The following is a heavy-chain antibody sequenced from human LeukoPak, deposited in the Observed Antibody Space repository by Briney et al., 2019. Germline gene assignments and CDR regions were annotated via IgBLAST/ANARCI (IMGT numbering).Heavy chain of an antibody. D-gene: IGHD1-26*01. J-gene: IGHJ4*02. CDR2: IISNADGGKT. CDR1: GFTFSSYW. Sequence: GGSLRLSCAASGFTFSSYWMNWVRQAPGKGLEWVGRIISNADGGKTDYAAPVKGRFTISRDDSENTLYLQMNSLKPEDTAVYYCATDLRWELTNDFWGQGTLVTVSS. V-gene: IGHV3-15*01. CDR3: ATDLRWELTNDF.